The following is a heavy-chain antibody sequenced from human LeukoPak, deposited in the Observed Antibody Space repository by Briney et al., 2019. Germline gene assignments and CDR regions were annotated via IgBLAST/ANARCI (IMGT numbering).Heavy chain of an antibody. V-gene: IGHV3-23*01. D-gene: IGHD5-18*01. Sequence: GGPLRLSCGASVFTFSIYAVIGVPRAPGKGVEWVSAISGSGGSTYYADSVKGRFTISRDNSKNTLYLQMNSLRAEDTAVYYCAKVLRSQAMAPFDHWGQGTLVTVSS. CDR1: VFTFSIYA. CDR3: AKVLRSQAMAPFDH. J-gene: IGHJ5*02. CDR2: ISGSGGST.